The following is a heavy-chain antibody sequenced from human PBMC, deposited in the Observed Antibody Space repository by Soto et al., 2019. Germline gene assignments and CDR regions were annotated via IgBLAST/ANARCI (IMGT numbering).Heavy chain of an antibody. CDR3: ATYLLGYCSSTSCQTFDY. D-gene: IGHD2-2*01. CDR2: FDPEDGET. V-gene: IGHV1-24*01. CDR1: GYTLTELS. J-gene: IGHJ4*02. Sequence: ASVNVSCKVSGYTLTELSMHWVRQAPGKGLEWMGGFDPEDGETIYAQKFQGRVTMTEDTSTDTAYMELSSLRSEDTAVYYCATYLLGYCSSTSCQTFDYWGQGTLVTVSS.